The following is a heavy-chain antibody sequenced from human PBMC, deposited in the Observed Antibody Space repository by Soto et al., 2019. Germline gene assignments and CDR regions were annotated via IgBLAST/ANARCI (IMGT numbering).Heavy chain of an antibody. D-gene: IGHD2-2*01. V-gene: IGHV1-2*04. CDR2: INPNSGGT. CDR1: GYTFTGYY. Sequence: QVQLVQSGAEVKKPGASVKVSCKASGYTFTGYYMHWVRQAPGQGLEWMGWINPNSGGTNYAQKFQGWVTMTRDTSLSTAYMELSRLRSDDTAVYYCARGGSSTRSALWDYYYGMDVWGQGTTVTVSS. J-gene: IGHJ6*02. CDR3: ARGGSSTRSALWDYYYGMDV.